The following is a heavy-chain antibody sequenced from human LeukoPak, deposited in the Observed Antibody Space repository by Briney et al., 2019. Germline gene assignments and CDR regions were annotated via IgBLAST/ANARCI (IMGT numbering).Heavy chain of an antibody. CDR2: INPNSGGT. Sequence: GASVKVSCKASGYTFTGYYMHWVRQAPGQGLEWMGWINPNSGGTNYAQKFQGRVSMTRDTSISTAYMELSSLRSDDTAMYYCATYDTSGVYILDPWGQGTLVTVSS. CDR3: ATYDTSGVYILDP. J-gene: IGHJ5*02. V-gene: IGHV1-2*02. CDR1: GYTFTGYY. D-gene: IGHD3-22*01.